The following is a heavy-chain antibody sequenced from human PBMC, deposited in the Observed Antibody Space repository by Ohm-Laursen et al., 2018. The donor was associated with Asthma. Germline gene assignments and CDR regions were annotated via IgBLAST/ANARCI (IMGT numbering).Heavy chain of an antibody. CDR2: GGSYYDGGLK. D-gene: IGHD3-3*01. V-gene: IGHV3-30-3*01. CDR1: GFTFRSYA. J-gene: IGHJ4*02. CDR3: ARDVMEWYLPAFDF. Sequence: SLRLSCAATGFTFRSYAMHWVRQAPGKGLEWVAVGGSYYDGGLKYYADSVNGRFTVSRDDSKNTLYLQMNSLRPGDTAVYYCARDVMEWYLPAFDFWGQGTLVTVSS.